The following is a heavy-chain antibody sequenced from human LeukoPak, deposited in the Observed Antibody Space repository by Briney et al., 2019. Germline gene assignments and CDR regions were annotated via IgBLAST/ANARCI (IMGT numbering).Heavy chain of an antibody. V-gene: IGHV3-23*01. CDR1: GFTFSSYA. CDR3: AKHPRPAGSWFDP. CDR2: ISASGSTT. Sequence: GGSLRLSCAASGFTFSSYAMSWVRQAPGKGLEWVSSISASGSTTNYADSVRGRFTISRDNSKNTLYLYLNSLRAEDTAVYYCAKHPRPAGSWFDPWGQGTLVTVSS. J-gene: IGHJ5*02. D-gene: IGHD6-13*01.